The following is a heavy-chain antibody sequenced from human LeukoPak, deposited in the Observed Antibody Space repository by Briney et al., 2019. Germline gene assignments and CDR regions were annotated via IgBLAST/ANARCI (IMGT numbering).Heavy chain of an antibody. V-gene: IGHV4-34*01. Sequence: SETLSLTCAVYGGSFSGYYWSWIRQPPGKGLEWIGEINHSGSTNYNPSLKSRVTISVDTSKNQFPLKLSSVTAADTAVYYCARPYYGSGSGDYWGQGTLVTVSS. CDR3: ARPYYGSGSGDY. CDR1: GGSFSGYY. CDR2: INHSGST. J-gene: IGHJ4*02. D-gene: IGHD3-10*01.